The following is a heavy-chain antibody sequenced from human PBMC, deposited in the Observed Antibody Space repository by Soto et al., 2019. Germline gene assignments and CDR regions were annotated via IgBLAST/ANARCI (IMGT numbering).Heavy chain of an antibody. J-gene: IGHJ4*02. Sequence: PSETLSLTCAVHGGSFRGYHWTWIRQPPGKGLEWIGRIHTTDGTNYNPSLKSRVTMSIDTSNNQFSLKLSSLTAADTAVYYCARALSSAAGLYFDFWGQGTLVTV. CDR3: ARALSSAAGLYFDF. CDR1: GGSFRGYH. CDR2: IHTTDGT. V-gene: IGHV4-59*10. D-gene: IGHD6-13*01.